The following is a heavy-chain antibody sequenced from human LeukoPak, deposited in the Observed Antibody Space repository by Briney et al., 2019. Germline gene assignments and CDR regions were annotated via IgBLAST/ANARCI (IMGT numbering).Heavy chain of an antibody. CDR3: ATAGNYRFDY. V-gene: IGHV3-74*01. J-gene: IGHJ4*02. CDR1: GFTFSNYW. D-gene: IGHD1-7*01. CDR2: INPDGSTI. Sequence: GGSLRLSCAASGFTFSNYWVHWVRQAPGKGLVWVSRINPDGSTINYADSVNGRFTISRDNAKNTLYLQMNSLRAEDTAVYYCATAGNYRFDYWGQGTLVTVSS.